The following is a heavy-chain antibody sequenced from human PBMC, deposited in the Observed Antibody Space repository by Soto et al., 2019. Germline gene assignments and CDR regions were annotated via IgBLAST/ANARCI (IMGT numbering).Heavy chain of an antibody. V-gene: IGHV4-31*03. J-gene: IGHJ4*02. D-gene: IGHD3-3*01. CDR3: ARAPVGLDTISYFDY. CDR2: IYYSGSS. Sequence: PSETLSLTCTVSGGSISSGSYHWSWIRQHPGKGLEWIGNIYYSGSSYYNPSLKSRATISIDTSKDQLSLRLGSVTAADTAVYYCARAPVGLDTISYFDYWGQGKLVTVSS. CDR1: GGSISSGSYH.